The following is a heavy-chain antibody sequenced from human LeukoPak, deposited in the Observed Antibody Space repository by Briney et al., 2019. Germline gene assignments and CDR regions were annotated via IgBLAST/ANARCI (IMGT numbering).Heavy chain of an antibody. J-gene: IGHJ6*03. CDR2: IIPIFGTA. CDR3: ARDPPDGYFCSSTSCYTPGGYYYYMDV. CDR1: GGTFSSYA. Sequence: SVKVSCKASGGTFSSYAISWARQAPGQGLEWMGGIIPIFGTANYAQKFQGRVTITTDESTSTAYMELSSLRSEDTAVYYCARDPPDGYFCSSTSCYTPGGYYYYMDVWGKGTTVTVSS. V-gene: IGHV1-69*05. D-gene: IGHD2-2*02.